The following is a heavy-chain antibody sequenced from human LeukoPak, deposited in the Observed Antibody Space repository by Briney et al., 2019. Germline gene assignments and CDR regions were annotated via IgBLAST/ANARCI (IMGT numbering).Heavy chain of an antibody. CDR2: ISGSGGST. CDR1: GFTFSNFA. Sequence: GGSLRLSCAASGFTFSNFAMSWVRQAPGKGLEWVSAISGSGGSTYYADSVKGRFTISRDNSKNTLYLQMNSLRAEDTAVYYCAKDQTAMVTHAGDYWGQGTLVTVSS. J-gene: IGHJ4*02. V-gene: IGHV3-23*01. CDR3: AKDQTAMVTHAGDY. D-gene: IGHD5-18*01.